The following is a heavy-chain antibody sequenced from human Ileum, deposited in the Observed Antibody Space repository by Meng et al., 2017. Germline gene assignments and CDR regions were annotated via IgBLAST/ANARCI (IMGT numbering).Heavy chain of an antibody. D-gene: IGHD6-19*01. CDR2: IKDKGDGGTI. Sequence: GESLKISCVASGFTFSVAWMSWVRQAPGKGLEWVGRIKDKGDGGTIDYAAPVKDRFTISRDDSEITLFLQMNSLKTEDTAVYYCTHFSSGWFWGQGTLVTVSS. V-gene: IGHV3-15*01. J-gene: IGHJ4*02. CDR3: THFSSGWF. CDR1: GFTFSVAW.